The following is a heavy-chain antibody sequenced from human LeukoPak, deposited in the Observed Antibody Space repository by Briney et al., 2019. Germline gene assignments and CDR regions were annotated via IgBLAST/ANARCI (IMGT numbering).Heavy chain of an antibody. Sequence: VASVKVSCKVSGYTLTELSMHWVRQAPGKGLEWMGGFDPEDGETIYAQKFQGRVTMTEDTSTDTAYMELSSLRSEDTAVYYCATDPAGPDGAQDAFDIWGQGTMVTVSS. CDR3: ATDPAGPDGAQDAFDI. CDR2: FDPEDGET. D-gene: IGHD4-17*01. J-gene: IGHJ3*02. CDR1: GYTLTELS. V-gene: IGHV1-24*01.